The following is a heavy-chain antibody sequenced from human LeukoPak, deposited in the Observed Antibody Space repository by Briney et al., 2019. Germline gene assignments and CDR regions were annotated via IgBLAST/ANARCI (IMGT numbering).Heavy chain of an antibody. Sequence: GGSLRLSCAASGFTFSNYWMSWVRQAPGKGLEWVSVISGSGGSTYYADSVKGRFTISRDNSKNTLYLQMNSLRAEDTAVYYCARTPKQVVRTPFDYWGQGTLVTVSS. D-gene: IGHD6-6*01. CDR3: ARTPKQVVRTPFDY. J-gene: IGHJ4*02. CDR1: GFTFSNYW. V-gene: IGHV3-23*01. CDR2: ISGSGGST.